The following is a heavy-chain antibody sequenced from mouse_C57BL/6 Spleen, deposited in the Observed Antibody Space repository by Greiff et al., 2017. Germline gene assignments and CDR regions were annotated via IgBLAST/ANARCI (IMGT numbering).Heavy chain of an antibody. CDR1: GYTFTSYG. CDR3: ARSDGSSPYARDY. CDR2: IYPRSGYT. D-gene: IGHD1-1*01. V-gene: IGHV1-81*01. J-gene: IGHJ4*01. Sequence: VQLQQSGAELARPGASVKLSCKASGYTFTSYGISWVKQRTGQGLEWIGDIYPRSGYTYYNEKFKGKATLTADKSSSTAYMELRSLTSEDSAVYFCARSDGSSPYARDYWGQGTSVTVSS.